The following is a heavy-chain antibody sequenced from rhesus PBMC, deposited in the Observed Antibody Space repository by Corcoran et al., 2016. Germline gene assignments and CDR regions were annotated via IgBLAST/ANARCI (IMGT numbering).Heavy chain of an antibody. J-gene: IGHJ4*01. CDR3: ASGDEYSYY. CDR2: IYCSGSST. Sequence: QLQLQESGPGLVKPSETLSVTCAVSGGSISSSYWSWIRQAPGKGLEWIGYIYCSGSSTNYNPSLKSRVTLSVDTSKNQRSLKLSSVTAADTAVYYCASGDEYSYYWGQGVLVTVSS. D-gene: IGHD2-33*01. CDR1: GGSISSSY. V-gene: IGHV4-169*02.